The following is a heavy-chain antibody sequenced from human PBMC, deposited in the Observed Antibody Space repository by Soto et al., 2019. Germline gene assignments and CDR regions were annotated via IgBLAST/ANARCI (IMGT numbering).Heavy chain of an antibody. Sequence: VASVKVSCKASGYTFTSYDINWVRQATGQGLEWMGWMNPNSGNTGYAQKFQGRVTMTRNTSISTAYMELSSLRSEDTAVYYCARGIQWLVRGWFDPWGQGTLVTVSS. CDR3: ARGIQWLVRGWFDP. J-gene: IGHJ5*02. CDR1: GYTFTSYD. V-gene: IGHV1-8*01. D-gene: IGHD6-19*01. CDR2: MNPNSGNT.